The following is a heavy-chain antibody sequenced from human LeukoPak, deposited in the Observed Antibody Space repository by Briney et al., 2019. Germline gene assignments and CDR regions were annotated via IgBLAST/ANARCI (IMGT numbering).Heavy chain of an antibody. Sequence: GGSLRLSCAASGFTFTTYAMSWVRQAPGKGLEWVSSLSGSGGSTQYADSVRGRCTISRDNSKNTLDLQMNSLRAEDTAMYYCARSRGETAAGPSDYWGQGTLVTVSS. J-gene: IGHJ4*02. CDR2: LSGSGGST. V-gene: IGHV3-23*01. CDR1: GFTFTTYA. D-gene: IGHD6-13*01. CDR3: ARSRGETAAGPSDY.